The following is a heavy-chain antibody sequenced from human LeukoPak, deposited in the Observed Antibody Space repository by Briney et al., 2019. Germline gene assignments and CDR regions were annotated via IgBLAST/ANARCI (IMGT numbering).Heavy chain of an antibody. D-gene: IGHD3-10*01. CDR3: ARLTGGY. CDR2: IYYSGST. V-gene: IGHV4-39*07. CDR1: GGSISSSSYY. J-gene: IGHJ4*02. Sequence: MASETLSLTCTVSGGSISSSSYYWGWIRQPPGKGLEWIGSIYYSGSTYYNPSLKSRVTMSVDTSKNQFSLKLSSVTAADTAVYYCARLTGGYWGQGTLVTVSS.